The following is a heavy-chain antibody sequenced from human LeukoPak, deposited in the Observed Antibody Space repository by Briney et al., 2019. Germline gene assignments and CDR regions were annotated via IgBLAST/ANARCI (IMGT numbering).Heavy chain of an antibody. CDR2: IYYSGST. J-gene: IGHJ5*02. CDR3: ARGWNRIAVSPFDP. Sequence: SQTLSLTCTVSGGSISSGGYYWSWIRQHPGKGLEWIGYIYYSGSTYYNPSLKSRVTISVDTSKNQFSLKLSSVTAADTAVYYCARGWNRIAVSPFDPWGQGTLATVSS. D-gene: IGHD6-19*01. CDR1: GGSISSGGYY. V-gene: IGHV4-31*03.